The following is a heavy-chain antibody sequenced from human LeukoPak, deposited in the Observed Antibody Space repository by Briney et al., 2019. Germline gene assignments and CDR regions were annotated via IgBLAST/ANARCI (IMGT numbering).Heavy chain of an antibody. V-gene: IGHV1-69*04. Sequence: ASVNVSCKASGGTFSSYAISWVRQAPGQGLEWMGRIIPILGIANYAQKFQGRVTITADKSTSTAYMELSSLRSEDTAVYYCARHIGYSSSWLTSWGQGTLVTVSS. CDR1: GGTFSSYA. CDR2: IIPILGIA. D-gene: IGHD6-13*01. J-gene: IGHJ4*02. CDR3: ARHIGYSSSWLTS.